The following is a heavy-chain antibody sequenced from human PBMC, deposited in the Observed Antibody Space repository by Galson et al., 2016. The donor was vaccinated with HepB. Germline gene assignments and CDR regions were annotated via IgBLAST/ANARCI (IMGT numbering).Heavy chain of an antibody. V-gene: IGHV4-30-4*01. CDR3: ARAGYFFDGSAYSPDAFDV. CDR2: IHDSGST. Sequence: LSLTCTVSGGSISSGDYYWSWIRQPPGKGLEWIGYIHDSGSTYYNPSLKSRVTISVDTSKNQFSLRLSSVTAADTAVFYCARAGYFFDGSAYSPDAFDVWGQGTVVTVSS. CDR1: GGSISSGDYY. J-gene: IGHJ3*01. D-gene: IGHD3-22*01.